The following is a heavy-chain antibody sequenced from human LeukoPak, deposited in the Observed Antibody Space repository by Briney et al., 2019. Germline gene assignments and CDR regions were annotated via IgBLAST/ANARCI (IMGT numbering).Heavy chain of an antibody. V-gene: IGHV4-59*11. CDR1: DDSFSSHY. CDR3: ARDLVTVTKGFDI. D-gene: IGHD4-17*01. CDR2: ISYIGST. Sequence: SETLSLTCAVSDDSFSSHYWTWIRQPPGKGLEWIGYISYIGSTNYNPSLKSRVTISIDTSKNHFSLKLSSVTAADTAVYYCARDLVTVTKGFDIWGQGTMVSVSS. J-gene: IGHJ3*02.